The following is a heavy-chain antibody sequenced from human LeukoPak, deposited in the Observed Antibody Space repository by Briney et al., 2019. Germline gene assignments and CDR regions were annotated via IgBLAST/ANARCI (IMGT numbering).Heavy chain of an antibody. CDR1: GGSISSYY. J-gene: IGHJ6*03. CDR3: ARAPRGRSSSWYLPLDYYYYYMDV. CDR2: IYYSGST. D-gene: IGHD6-13*01. V-gene: IGHV4-59*01. Sequence: SETLSLTCTVSGGSISSYYWSWIRQPPGKGLESIGYIYYSGSTNYNPSLKSRVTISVDTSKNQFSLKLSSVTAADTAVYYCARAPRGRSSSWYLPLDYYYYYMDVWGKGTTVTVSS.